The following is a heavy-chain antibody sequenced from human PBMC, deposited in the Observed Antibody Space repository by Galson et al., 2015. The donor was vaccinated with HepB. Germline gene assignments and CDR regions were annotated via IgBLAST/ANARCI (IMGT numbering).Heavy chain of an antibody. J-gene: IGHJ6*02. V-gene: IGHV1-69*13. D-gene: IGHD3-9*01. CDR2: IIPIFGTA. CDR1: GGTFSSYA. Sequence: SVKVSCKASGGTFSSYAISWVRQAPGQGLEWMGGIIPIFGTANYAQKFQGRVTTTADESTSTAYMELSSLRSEDTAVYYCARTYYDILTEGYYYYGMDVWGQGTTVTVSS. CDR3: ARTYYDILTEGYYYYGMDV.